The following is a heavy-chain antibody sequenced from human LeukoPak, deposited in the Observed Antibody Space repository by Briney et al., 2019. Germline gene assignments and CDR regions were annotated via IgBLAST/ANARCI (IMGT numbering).Heavy chain of an antibody. Sequence: GGSLRLSCAASGFTFSDYYMSWIRQAPGKGLEWVSYISSSGSTIYYADSVKGRFTISRDNAKNSLYLQMNSLRAEDTAVYYCARRKKEYDSSGYYYPLFDYWGQGTLVTVSS. CDR1: GFTFSDYY. V-gene: IGHV3-11*01. CDR2: ISSSGSTI. D-gene: IGHD3-22*01. CDR3: ARRKKEYDSSGYYYPLFDY. J-gene: IGHJ4*02.